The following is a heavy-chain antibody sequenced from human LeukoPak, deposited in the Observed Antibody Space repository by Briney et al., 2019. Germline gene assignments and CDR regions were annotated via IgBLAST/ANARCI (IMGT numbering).Heavy chain of an antibody. J-gene: IGHJ4*02. CDR1: GFTFDDYA. CDR3: AKLSYYDSSGYHSN. CDR2: ISWNSGSI. D-gene: IGHD3-22*01. V-gene: IGHV3-9*01. Sequence: GRSLRLSCAASGFTFDDYAMHWVRQAPGKGLEWVSGISWNSGSIGYADSVKGRFTISRDNAKNSLYLQMNSLRAEDTALYYCAKLSYYDSSGYHSNWGQRTLVTVSS.